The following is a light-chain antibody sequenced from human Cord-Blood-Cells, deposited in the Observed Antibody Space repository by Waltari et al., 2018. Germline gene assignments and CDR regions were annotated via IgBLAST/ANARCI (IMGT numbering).Light chain of an antibody. Sequence: QSALTQPPSASGSPGQSVTLSCTGTSSDVGGYNYVSWYQQHQGKAPKLMIYEVSTRPSGVPDRFSGSKSGNTASLTVSGLQAEDEADYYCSSYAGSNNFVFGTGTKVTVL. CDR2: EVS. CDR3: SSYAGSNNFV. J-gene: IGLJ1*01. V-gene: IGLV2-8*01. CDR1: SSDVGGYNY.